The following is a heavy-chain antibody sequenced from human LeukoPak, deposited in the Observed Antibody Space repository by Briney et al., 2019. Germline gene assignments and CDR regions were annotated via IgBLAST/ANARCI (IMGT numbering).Heavy chain of an antibody. CDR1: GFTLSNFW. D-gene: IGHD6-13*01. V-gene: IGHV3-7*01. CDR3: ARVLGEIPAGDY. CDR2: INQDGSEK. J-gene: IGHJ4*02. Sequence: PGGSLRLSCAASGFTLSNFWMSWVRQAPGKGLEWVANINQDGSEKYYVDSMKGRFTISRDNAKNSLYLQMNSLRAEDTAVYYCARVLGEIPAGDYWGQGTLVTVSS.